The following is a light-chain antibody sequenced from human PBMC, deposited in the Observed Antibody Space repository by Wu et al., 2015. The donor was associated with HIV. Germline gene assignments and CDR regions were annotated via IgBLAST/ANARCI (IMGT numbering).Light chain of an antibody. CDR3: QQYNNWPPYS. Sequence: EIVMTQSPATLSVSPGEGVTLSCRASQSVSSYLAWYQQTPGQAPRLLIYGSSTRATGVPARFSGSGSGTQFTLTITSVQSAYSAVYYCQQYNNWPPYSFGQGTKLEIK. V-gene: IGKV3-15*01. CDR1: QSVSSY. CDR2: GSS. J-gene: IGKJ2*03.